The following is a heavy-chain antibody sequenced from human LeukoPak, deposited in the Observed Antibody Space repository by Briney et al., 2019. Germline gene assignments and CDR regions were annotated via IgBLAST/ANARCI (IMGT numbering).Heavy chain of an antibody. J-gene: IGHJ4*02. CDR3: ASVSSSWRFDY. CDR2: IYYSGST. V-gene: IGHV4-59*01. Sequence: SETLSLTCTVSGGSISSYYWSWIRQPPGKGLEWIGYIYYSGSTNYNPSLKSRVTISVDTSKNQFSLKLSSVTAADTAVYYCASVSSSWRFDYWGQGTLVTVSS. CDR1: GGSISSYY. D-gene: IGHD6-13*01.